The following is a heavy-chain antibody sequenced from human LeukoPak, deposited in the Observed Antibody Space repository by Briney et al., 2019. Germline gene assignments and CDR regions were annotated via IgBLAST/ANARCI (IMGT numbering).Heavy chain of an antibody. J-gene: IGHJ4*02. D-gene: IGHD3-3*01. CDR2: IYYSGST. V-gene: IGHV4-30-4*01. CDR3: ASLPRSGFPYYFDY. Sequence: PSETLSLTCTVPGGSISNYDYYWSWIRQPPGKGLEWIGYIYYSGSTYYNPSLKSRVTISVVTSKNQLSLRLSPATAADTAVYYCASLPRSGFPYYFDYWGQGTLVTVSS. CDR1: GGSISNYDYY.